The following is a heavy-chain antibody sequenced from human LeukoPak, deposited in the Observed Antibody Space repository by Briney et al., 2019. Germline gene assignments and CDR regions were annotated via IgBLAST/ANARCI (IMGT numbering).Heavy chain of an antibody. CDR1: GFTVSSNY. D-gene: IGHD5-24*01. J-gene: IGHJ4*02. V-gene: IGHV3-66*01. CDR2: IYSGGST. CDR3: ARDGDVEMATINYFDY. Sequence: GGSLRLSCAASGFTVSSNYMSWVRQAPGKGLEWVSVIYSGGSTYYADSVKGRFTISRDNSKNTLYLQMNSLRAEDTAVYYYARDGDVEMATINYFDYWGQGTLVTVSS.